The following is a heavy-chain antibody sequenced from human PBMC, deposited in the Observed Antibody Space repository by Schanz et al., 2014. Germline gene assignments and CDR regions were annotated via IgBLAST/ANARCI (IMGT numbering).Heavy chain of an antibody. CDR2: IYSGIGA. CDR1: GFSFSSYS. J-gene: IGHJ4*02. V-gene: IGHV3-66*01. Sequence: DVQLLESGGGLIQRGESLRLSCSASGFSFSSYSMNWVRQAPGKGLEEVSVIYSGIGAYYADSVKDRFTVSRDNSKNTVYRQMNTLRAEDTAVYYCARDRGYCSGGSCLSFDYWGQGTLVTVSS. CDR3: ARDRGYCSGGSCLSFDY. D-gene: IGHD2-15*01.